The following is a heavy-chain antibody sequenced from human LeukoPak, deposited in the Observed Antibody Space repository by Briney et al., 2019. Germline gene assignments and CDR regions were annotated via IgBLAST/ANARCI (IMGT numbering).Heavy chain of an antibody. CDR2: IYYSGST. V-gene: IGHV4-39*07. Sequence: SSETLSLTCTVSGGSISSDNYYWGWIRQPPGKGLEWIGSIYYSGSTYYNPSLKSRVTISVDTSKNQFSLKLSSVTAADTAVYYCARAYYCSSTSCSMGYFDYWGQGTLVTVSS. CDR3: ARAYYCSSTSCSMGYFDY. CDR1: GGSISSDNYY. J-gene: IGHJ4*02. D-gene: IGHD2-2*01.